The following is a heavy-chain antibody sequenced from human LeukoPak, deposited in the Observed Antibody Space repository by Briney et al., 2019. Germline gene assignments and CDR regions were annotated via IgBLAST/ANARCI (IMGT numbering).Heavy chain of an antibody. CDR1: VYTFTSYY. CDR2: STPSRGST. CDR3: ATEGIGYASDGAGSYYMVY. J-gene: IGHJ4*02. D-gene: IGHD3-10*01. Sequence: EASVNFSCTASVYTFTSYYMQWVRHAPRQGLEWRGMSTPSRGSTSYAQTLQGRATIPTHPSTRSIHMELSSLTSEPTAVYYCATEGIGYASDGAGSYYMVYWGQGTLVTVSS. V-gene: IGHV1-46*01.